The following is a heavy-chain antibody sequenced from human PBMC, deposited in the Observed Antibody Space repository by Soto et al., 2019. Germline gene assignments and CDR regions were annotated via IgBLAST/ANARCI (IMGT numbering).Heavy chain of an antibody. CDR1: GGTFSSYA. CDR3: ARGRCSGGSGRTANCFDP. D-gene: IGHD2-15*01. Sequence: QVQLVQSGAEVKKPGSSVKVSCKASGGTFSSYAISWVRQAPGQWLEWMGGIIPLFGTASYAQKFQGRVTITADESTSTDYMELSSLRSEDTAEYYCARGRCSGGSGRTANCFDPWGQGTLVTVSS. J-gene: IGHJ5*02. CDR2: IIPLFGTA. V-gene: IGHV1-69*01.